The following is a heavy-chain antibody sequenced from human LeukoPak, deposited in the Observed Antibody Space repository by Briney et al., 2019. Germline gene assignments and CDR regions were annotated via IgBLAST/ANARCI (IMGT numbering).Heavy chain of an antibody. D-gene: IGHD3-16*01. CDR1: GFTVSSNY. J-gene: IGHJ4*02. Sequence: GXSLXXXCAASGFTVSSNYMTWVRQAPGKGLKWVSHIYSGGSTFYADSVKGRFTISRDNSKNTRYLQMNSLRTEDTAGYYFAXXXGAYTHPYDYWGQGTLVTVS. CDR2: IYSGGST. V-gene: IGHV3-53*01. CDR3: AXXXGAYTHPYDY.